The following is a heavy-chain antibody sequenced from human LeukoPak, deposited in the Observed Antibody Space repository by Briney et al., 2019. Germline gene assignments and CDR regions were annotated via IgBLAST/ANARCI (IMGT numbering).Heavy chain of an antibody. J-gene: IGHJ4*02. D-gene: IGHD3-10*01. V-gene: IGHV4-4*07. CDR3: AREAVHYGSGSLDY. Sequence: SETLSLTCTVSGGSISSYYWSWIRQPAGKGLEWIGRIHSSGSTNYSPSLTRRVTMLLDTSKTQFSLELSSVTAADTAVYYCAREAVHYGSGSLDYWGQGPLVPVSS. CDR2: IHSSGST. CDR1: GGSISSYY.